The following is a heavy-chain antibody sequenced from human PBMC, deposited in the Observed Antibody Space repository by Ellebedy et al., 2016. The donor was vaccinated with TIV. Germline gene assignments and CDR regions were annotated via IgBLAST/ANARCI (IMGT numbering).Heavy chain of an antibody. J-gene: IGHJ4*02. V-gene: IGHV1-24*01. CDR1: GYTLTELS. CDR2: FDPEDGET. D-gene: IGHD1-1*01. CDR3: ATDMGPELWKRRYIKGDTFDY. Sequence: AASVKVSCKVSGYTLTELSMHWARQAPGKGLEWMGGFDPEDGETIYAQKFQGRFTMTEDTSTDTAYMELSSLRSEDTAVYYCATDMGPELWKRRYIKGDTFDYWGQGTLVTVSS.